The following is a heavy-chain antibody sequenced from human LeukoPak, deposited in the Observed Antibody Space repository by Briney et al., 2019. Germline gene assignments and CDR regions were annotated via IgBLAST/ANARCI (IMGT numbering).Heavy chain of an antibody. J-gene: IGHJ5*02. V-gene: IGHV4-59*01. Sequence: PSETLSLTCTVSGGSISSYYWSWIRQPPGKGLEWIGYIYYSGSTNYNPSLKSRVPISVDTSKNQFSLKLSSVTAADTAVYYCARVKVDDYVWGSYHVNWFDPWGQGTLVTVSS. CDR1: GGSISSYY. D-gene: IGHD3-16*02. CDR2: IYYSGST. CDR3: ARVKVDDYVWGSYHVNWFDP.